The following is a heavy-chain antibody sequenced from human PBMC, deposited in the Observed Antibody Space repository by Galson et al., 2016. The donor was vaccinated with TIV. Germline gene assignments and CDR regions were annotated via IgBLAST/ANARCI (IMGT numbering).Heavy chain of an antibody. J-gene: IGHJ6*02. CDR2: IIPIFGTA. D-gene: IGHD3-3*01. CDR3: ARRSAAITIFGVDYYYGMDV. CDR1: GGTFSSYA. V-gene: IGHV1-69*13. Sequence: SVKVSCKASGGTFSSYAISWVRQAPGQGLEWMGGIIPIFGTANYAQKFQGRVTITADESTSTAYMELSSLGSEDTAVYYCARRSAAITIFGVDYYYGMDVWGQGTTVTVSS.